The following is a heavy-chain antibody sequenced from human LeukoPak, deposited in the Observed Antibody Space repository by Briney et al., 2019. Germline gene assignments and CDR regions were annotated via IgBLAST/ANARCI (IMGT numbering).Heavy chain of an antibody. CDR1: GFTFSSAW. CDR3: TKVRPGTSGYSY. Sequence: PGGSLRLSCAASGFTFSSAWMTWVRQAPGKGLEWVGRVRSKADGGTTDYAAPAKGRFTISRDDSKNTVLLQMNSLKTEDTAVYYCTKVRPGTSGYSYWGQGTLVTVSS. D-gene: IGHD3-22*01. CDR2: VRSKADGGTT. J-gene: IGHJ4*02. V-gene: IGHV3-15*01.